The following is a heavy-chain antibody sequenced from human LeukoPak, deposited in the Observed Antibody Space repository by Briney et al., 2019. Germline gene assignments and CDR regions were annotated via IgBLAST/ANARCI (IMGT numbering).Heavy chain of an antibody. J-gene: IGHJ4*02. CDR3: LPRIAAGFDY. CDR1: GFTFSSYS. Sequence: GGSLRLSCAASGFTFSSYSMNWVRQAPGKGLEWVSYISSSSSTIYYADSVKGRFTISRDNAKNSLYLQMNSLRAEDTAVYYCLPRIAAGFDYWGQGTLVTVSS. D-gene: IGHD6-13*01. CDR2: ISSSSSTI. V-gene: IGHV3-48*01.